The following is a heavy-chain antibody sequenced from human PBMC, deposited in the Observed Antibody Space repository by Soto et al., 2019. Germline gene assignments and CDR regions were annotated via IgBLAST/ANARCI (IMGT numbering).Heavy chain of an antibody. CDR1: GGSISSYY. D-gene: IGHD3-22*01. CDR2: IYYSGST. CDR3: ARVRGSNYYDSSGYHYFDY. V-gene: IGHV4-59*01. Sequence: SETLSLTCTVSGGSISSYYWSWIRQPPGKGLEWIGYIYYSGSTNYNPSLKSRVTISVDTSKNQFSLKLSSVTAADTAVYYCARVRGSNYYDSSGYHYFDYWGQGTLVTVSS. J-gene: IGHJ4*02.